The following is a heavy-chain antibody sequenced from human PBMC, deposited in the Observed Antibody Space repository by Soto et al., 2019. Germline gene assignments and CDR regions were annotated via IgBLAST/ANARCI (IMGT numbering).Heavy chain of an antibody. Sequence: GGSLRLSCAASGFTFSSYAMSWVRQAPGKGLEWVSAISGSGGSTYYADSVKGRFTISRDNSKNTLYLQMNSLRAEDTAVYYCATTTYYYDSSPPRWFDPWGQGTLVTVYS. D-gene: IGHD3-22*01. V-gene: IGHV3-23*01. CDR1: GFTFSSYA. J-gene: IGHJ5*02. CDR2: ISGSGGST. CDR3: ATTTYYYDSSPPRWFDP.